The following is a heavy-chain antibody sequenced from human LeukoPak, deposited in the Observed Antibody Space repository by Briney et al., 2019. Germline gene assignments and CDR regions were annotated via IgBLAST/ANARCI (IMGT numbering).Heavy chain of an antibody. Sequence: GGSLRLSCAASGFTFSSYAMSWVRQAPGKGLEWVSAISGSGGSTYYADSVKGRFTISRDNSKNTLYLQMNSLRAEDTAVYYCAKDVHDSSGYNSNYWGQGTLVTVSS. CDR3: AKDVHDSSGYNSNY. J-gene: IGHJ4*02. CDR2: ISGSGGST. V-gene: IGHV3-23*01. CDR1: GFTFSSYA. D-gene: IGHD3-22*01.